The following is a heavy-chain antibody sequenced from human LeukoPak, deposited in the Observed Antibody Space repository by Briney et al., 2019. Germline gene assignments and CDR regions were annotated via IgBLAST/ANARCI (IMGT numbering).Heavy chain of an antibody. CDR3: ARQSSYSTGWYGFDI. V-gene: IGHV1-2*02. J-gene: IGHJ3*02. D-gene: IGHD6-19*01. CDR1: GYTFTSYY. CDR2: INPNPSGGST. Sequence: ASVKVSCKASGYTFTSYYMHWVRQAPGQGLEWVAIINPNPSGGSTSYAQRFQGRVTMTRDTSITTAYMELSRLRSDDTAVYYCARQSSYSTGWYGFDIWGQGTMVTVSS.